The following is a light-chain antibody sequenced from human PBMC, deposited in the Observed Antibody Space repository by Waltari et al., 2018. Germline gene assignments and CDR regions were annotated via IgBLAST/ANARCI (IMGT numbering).Light chain of an antibody. V-gene: IGKV1-39*01. CDR1: QTINTY. J-gene: IGKJ1*01. CDR3: QQSYSTPWT. Sequence: DIQMTQSPSSLSSSVGDRLTITCRASQTINTYLNWHQQKPGKAPKLLHDTASTLQSGVPSWCSGSGFGTDFTLTISSLQPEDFATYYCQQSYSTPWTFGQGTKVEIK. CDR2: TAS.